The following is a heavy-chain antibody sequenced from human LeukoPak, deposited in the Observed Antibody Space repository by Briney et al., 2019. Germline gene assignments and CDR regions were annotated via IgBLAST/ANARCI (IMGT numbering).Heavy chain of an antibody. CDR2: ISSSSSYI. J-gene: IGHJ6*02. D-gene: IGHD6-13*01. CDR3: ARGLIAAAGTGYYYYHAMDV. V-gene: IGHV3-21*01. CDR1: GFTFSSYS. Sequence: GGSLRLSCAASGFTFSSYSMNWVRQAPGKGLEWVSSISSSSSYIYYADSVKGRFTISRDNAKNSLYLQMNSLRADDSAVYYCARGLIAAAGTGYYYYHAMDVWGQGTTVTVSS.